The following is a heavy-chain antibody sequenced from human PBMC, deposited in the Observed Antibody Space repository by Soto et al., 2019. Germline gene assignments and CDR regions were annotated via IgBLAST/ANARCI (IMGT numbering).Heavy chain of an antibody. V-gene: IGHV3-11*01. J-gene: IGHJ4*02. CDR2: ITSHGASK. Sequence: QVQLVESGGGLVKPGGSLRLSCTVSGFTFSDYYMSWMRRAPGKGLQWVAYITSHGASKYYTDSVKGRFTISRDNDHNSLYLQMNDLKVEDTAVYYCVREVPTSAYWGQGTQVTVSS. CDR3: VREVPTSAY. CDR1: GFTFSDYY.